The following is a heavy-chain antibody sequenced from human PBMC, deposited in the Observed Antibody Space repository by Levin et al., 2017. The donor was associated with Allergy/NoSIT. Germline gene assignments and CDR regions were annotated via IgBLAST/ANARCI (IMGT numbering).Heavy chain of an antibody. Sequence: ASVKVSCKASGYTFTSYYMHWVRQAPGQGLEWMGIINPSGGSTSYAQKFQGRVTMTRDTSTSTVYMELSSLRSEDTAVYYCARVGDDYGVGGRAHGRLETFDYWGQGTLVTVSS. D-gene: IGHD4-17*01. J-gene: IGHJ4*02. CDR3: ARVGDDYGVGGRAHGRLETFDY. V-gene: IGHV1-46*01. CDR2: INPSGGST. CDR1: GYTFTSYY.